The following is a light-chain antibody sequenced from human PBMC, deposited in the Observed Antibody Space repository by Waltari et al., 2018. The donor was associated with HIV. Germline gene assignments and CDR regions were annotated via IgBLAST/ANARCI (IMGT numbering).Light chain of an antibody. CDR1: SRDVGNYNV. J-gene: IGLJ1*01. CDR3: CSYAGGNSYV. V-gene: IGLV2-23*02. CDR2: EVN. Sequence: QSALTRPASVSASPGQSITIPCTGTSRDVGNYNVVSWYRQFPDKAPQLLIFEVNKRPSGVSNRFSGSKSGNSASLTIAGLLADDEADYYCCSYAGGNSYVFGTGTKVTVL.